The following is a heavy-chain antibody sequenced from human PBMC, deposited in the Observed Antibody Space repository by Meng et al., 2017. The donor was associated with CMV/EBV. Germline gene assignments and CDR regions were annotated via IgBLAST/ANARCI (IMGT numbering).Heavy chain of an antibody. V-gene: IGHV3-23*01. CDR2: ISGSGDST. CDR1: GFTFSSYA. Sequence: GESLKISCAASGFTFSSYAMSWVRQAPGKGLEWVSAISGSGDSTYYADSVKGRFTISRDNSKNTLYLQMNSLRAEDTAVYYCAKIASDYYDSSGCFDYWGQGTLVTVSS. CDR3: AKIASDYYDSSGCFDY. D-gene: IGHD3-22*01. J-gene: IGHJ4*02.